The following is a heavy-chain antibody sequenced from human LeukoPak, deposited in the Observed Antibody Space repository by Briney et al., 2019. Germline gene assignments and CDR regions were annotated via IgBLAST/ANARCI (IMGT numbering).Heavy chain of an antibody. Sequence: GGSLRLSCAASGFTFSSYAMTWVRQAPGKGLEWVAVIWYDGSNKYYADSVKGRFTISRDNSKNTLYLQMNSLRAEDTAVYYCARQTGYSSGWYLQHWGQGTLVTVSS. J-gene: IGHJ1*01. D-gene: IGHD6-19*01. V-gene: IGHV3-33*08. CDR2: IWYDGSNK. CDR1: GFTFSSYA. CDR3: ARQTGYSSGWYLQH.